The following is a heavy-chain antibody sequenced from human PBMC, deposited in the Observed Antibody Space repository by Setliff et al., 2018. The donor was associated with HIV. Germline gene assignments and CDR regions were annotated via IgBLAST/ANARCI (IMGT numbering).Heavy chain of an antibody. CDR3: ARVGSYWSTFDY. CDR2: IHHGGGT. CDR1: GGSFGDQF. V-gene: IGHV4-34*01. D-gene: IGHD5-18*01. J-gene: IGHJ4*02. Sequence: LSLTCAVYGGSFGDQFWNWIRQSPGKGLEWIGEIHHGGGTKYNPSLKSRVTVSLDMSKNQFSLKLNSLTAADAGVYYCARVGSYWSTFDYWGQGALVTVSS.